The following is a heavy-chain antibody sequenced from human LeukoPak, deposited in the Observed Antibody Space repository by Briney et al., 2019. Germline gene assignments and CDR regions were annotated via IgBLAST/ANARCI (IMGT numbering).Heavy chain of an antibody. CDR3: EVGVDAFDI. Sequence: GASVKVSCKASGGTFSSYAISWVRQAPGQGLEWMGRIIPIFGTANYAQKFQGRVTITTDESTSTAYMELSSLRSEDTAVYYCEVGVDAFDIWGQGTMVTVSS. J-gene: IGHJ3*02. D-gene: IGHD1-26*01. V-gene: IGHV1-69*05. CDR1: GGTFSSYA. CDR2: IIPIFGTA.